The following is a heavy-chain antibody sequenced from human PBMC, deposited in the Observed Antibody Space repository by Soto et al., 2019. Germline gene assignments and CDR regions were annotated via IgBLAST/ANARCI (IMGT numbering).Heavy chain of an antibody. CDR1: GGSFSGHY. Sequence: SETLSRTCAVYGGSFSGHYWTWVRQPPGKGLEWIGEINHSGSATYNPPLKSRVTISVDTSKNQLSLKLSSVTAAATAVYYCARAVSMTVVVQTDAPGTYYLDSWSQGTLVADS. CDR2: INHSGSA. J-gene: IGHJ5*01. D-gene: IGHD3-22*01. CDR3: ARAVSMTVVVQTDAPGTYYLDS. V-gene: IGHV4-34*01.